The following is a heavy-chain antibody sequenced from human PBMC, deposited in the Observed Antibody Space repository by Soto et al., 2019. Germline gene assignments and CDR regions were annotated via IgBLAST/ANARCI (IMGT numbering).Heavy chain of an antibody. Sequence: ASVKVSCKASGYTFSNYDINWVRQATGQGREWMGWLNPNTDKTGSAQKFQGRVTMTRNTSISTAYLELSGLRSDDTAVYYCASGIKRLPPSPFDSWDQGTRVTVSS. D-gene: IGHD5-12*01. CDR3: ASGIKRLPPSPFDS. CDR2: LNPNTDKT. CDR1: GYTFSNYD. J-gene: IGHJ3*02. V-gene: IGHV1-8*01.